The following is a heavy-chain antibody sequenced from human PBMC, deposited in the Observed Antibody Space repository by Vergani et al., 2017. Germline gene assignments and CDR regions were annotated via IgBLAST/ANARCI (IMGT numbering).Heavy chain of an antibody. CDR3: ATPQTVTAGGMEV. Sequence: EVQLVQSGAEVKKPGATMKISCKVSGYTFTDHYMHWVIQAPGKGLEWMGRVDPEDGETIYAEKFKGRVTIAADTSTDTAHLELSSMRSEDTAVYYCATPQTVTAGGMEVGAQGTTVIVST. CDR1: GYTFTDHY. V-gene: IGHV1-69-2*01. D-gene: IGHD2-21*02. CDR2: VDPEDGET. J-gene: IGHJ6*01.